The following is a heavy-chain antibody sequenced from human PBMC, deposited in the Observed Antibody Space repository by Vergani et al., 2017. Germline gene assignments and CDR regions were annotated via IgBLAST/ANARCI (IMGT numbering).Heavy chain of an antibody. V-gene: IGHV3-9*01. J-gene: IGHJ3*02. CDR2: ISWNSGSI. Sequence: VQLQESGPGLVKPSQTLSLTCTVSGGSISSGGYYWSWIRQHPGKGLEWVSGISWNSGSIGYADSVKGRFTISRDNAKNSLYLQMNSLRAEDTALYYCAKEAVAGTGAFDIWGQGTMVTVSS. CDR1: GGSISSGGYY. CDR3: AKEAVAGTGAFDI. D-gene: IGHD6-19*01.